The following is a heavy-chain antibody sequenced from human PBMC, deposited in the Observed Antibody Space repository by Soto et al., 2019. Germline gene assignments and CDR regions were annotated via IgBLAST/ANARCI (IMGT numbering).Heavy chain of an antibody. CDR3: ARDTPLVGATVTNSFDP. D-gene: IGHD4-17*01. Sequence: QVQLVQSGAEVKKPGSSVKVSCKASGGTFSSYAISWVRQAPGQGLEWMGGIIPIFGTANYAQKFQGRVTITADKSTSTAYMELSSLRSEDAAVYYCARDTPLVGATVTNSFDPWGQGTLVTVSS. CDR1: GGTFSSYA. V-gene: IGHV1-69*06. CDR2: IIPIFGTA. J-gene: IGHJ5*02.